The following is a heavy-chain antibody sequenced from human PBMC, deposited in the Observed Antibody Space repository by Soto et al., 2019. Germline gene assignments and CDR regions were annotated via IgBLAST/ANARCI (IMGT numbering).Heavy chain of an antibody. CDR3: ARDHGYSGYEFDY. D-gene: IGHD5-12*01. CDR2: INAGNGDT. Sequence: GASVKVSCKASGYTFTSYAMHWVRQAPGQRLEWMGWINAGNGDTKYSQKFQGRVTITRDTSASTAYMELSSLRSEDTAVYYCARDHGYSGYEFDYWGQGTLVTVSS. CDR1: GYTFTSYA. J-gene: IGHJ4*02. V-gene: IGHV1-3*01.